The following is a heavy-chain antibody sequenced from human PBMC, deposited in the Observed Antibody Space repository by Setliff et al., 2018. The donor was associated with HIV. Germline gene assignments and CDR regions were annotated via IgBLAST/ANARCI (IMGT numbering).Heavy chain of an antibody. Sequence: KASETLSLTCAVSGGSISSSNWWSWVRQPPGKGLEWIGEIYHSGSTNYNPSLKSRVTISVDKSKNQISLRLSSVTAADTAVYYCARLSGGMVPNYWGQGTLVTVSS. CDR3: ARLSGGMVPNY. D-gene: IGHD3-10*01. CDR1: GGSISSSNW. CDR2: IYHSGST. J-gene: IGHJ4*02. V-gene: IGHV4-4*02.